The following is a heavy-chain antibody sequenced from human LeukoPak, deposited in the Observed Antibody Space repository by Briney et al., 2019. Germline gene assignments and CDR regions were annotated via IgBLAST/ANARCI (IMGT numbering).Heavy chain of an antibody. CDR2: INHSGST. J-gene: IGHJ4*02. V-gene: IGHV4-34*01. Sequence: PSETLSLTCAVYGGSFSGYYWCWTRQPPGKGLEWVGEINHSGSTNYNPSLKSRVTISVDTSKNQFSLKPSSVTAAYSAVYYCARGMVRHFDYWGQGTLVTVSS. CDR3: ARGMVRHFDY. D-gene: IGHD3-10*01. CDR1: GGSFSGYY.